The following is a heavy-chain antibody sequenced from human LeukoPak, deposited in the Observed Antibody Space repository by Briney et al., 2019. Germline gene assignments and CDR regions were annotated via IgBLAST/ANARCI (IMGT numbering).Heavy chain of an antibody. Sequence: GGSLRLSCAASGFTFSSYNMNWVRQAPGKGLEWVSFISSSGNYIYYADSMKGRFTISRDNAKNSLYLQMNSLRAEDTAVYYCARDLRRNEDYDDNGYFDYWGQGTLVTVSS. D-gene: IGHD4-23*01. CDR2: ISSSGNYI. CDR1: GFTFSSYN. CDR3: ARDLRRNEDYDDNGYFDY. V-gene: IGHV3-21*01. J-gene: IGHJ4*02.